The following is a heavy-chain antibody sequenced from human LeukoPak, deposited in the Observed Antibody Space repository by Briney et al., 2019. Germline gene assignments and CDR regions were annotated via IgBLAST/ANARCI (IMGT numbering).Heavy chain of an antibody. D-gene: IGHD1-14*01. Sequence: GGSLRLSCAASGFTLSTYSINWVRQAPGKGLEWVSFISGSTSTIYYADSVKGRFTISRDNARNSLYLQMNNLRAEDTAVYHCARDTATGAFDIWGQGTMVTASS. V-gene: IGHV3-48*01. CDR1: GFTLSTYS. J-gene: IGHJ3*02. CDR3: ARDTATGAFDI. CDR2: ISGSTSTI.